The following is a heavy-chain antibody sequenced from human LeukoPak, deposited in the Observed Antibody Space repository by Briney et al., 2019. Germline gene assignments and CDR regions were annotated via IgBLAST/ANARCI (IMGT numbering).Heavy chain of an antibody. Sequence: GGSLRLSCAASGFSFSDYWMSWVRQAPGKGLEWVSAISGSGGSTYYADSVKGRFTISRDNSKNTLYLQMNSLRAEDTAVYYCAKDLHVPRGSYDYWGQGTLVTVSS. J-gene: IGHJ4*02. CDR2: ISGSGGST. CDR1: GFSFSDYW. D-gene: IGHD1-26*01. V-gene: IGHV3-23*01. CDR3: AKDLHVPRGSYDY.